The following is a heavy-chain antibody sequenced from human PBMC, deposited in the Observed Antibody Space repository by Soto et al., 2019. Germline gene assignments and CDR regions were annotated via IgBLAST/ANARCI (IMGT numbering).Heavy chain of an antibody. J-gene: IGHJ4*02. D-gene: IGHD2-21*02. CDR2: INGDGRTT. CDR1: GFTFSHYW. Sequence: EVELVASGGGVAQPGGSLRLSCAVSGFTFSHYWMHWVRQAPGGGLEWVSGINGDGRTTTYAESVKGRFTISRENAKNTMSLQMTSLRDADTAVYFCARAPHYGGNSGPEDSWGQGTLVTVSS. V-gene: IGHV3-74*03. CDR3: ARAPHYGGNSGPEDS.